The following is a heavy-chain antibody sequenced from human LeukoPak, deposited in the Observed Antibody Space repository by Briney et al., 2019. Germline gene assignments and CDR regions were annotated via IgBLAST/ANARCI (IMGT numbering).Heavy chain of an antibody. J-gene: IGHJ4*02. D-gene: IGHD3-9*01. CDR3: ARDRERSDYDILTGYSDY. CDR2: ISSNGGST. V-gene: IGHV3-64*01. CDR1: GFTFSSYA. Sequence: GGSLRLSCAASGFTFSSYAMHWVSQAPGKGLEYVSAISSNGGSTYYANSVKGRFTISRDNSKNTLYLQMGSLRAEDMAVYYCARDRERSDYDILTGYSDYWGQGTLVTVSS.